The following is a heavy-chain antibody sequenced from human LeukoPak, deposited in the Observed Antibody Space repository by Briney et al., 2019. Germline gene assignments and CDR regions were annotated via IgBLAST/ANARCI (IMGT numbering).Heavy chain of an antibody. CDR2: ISYSGST. D-gene: IGHD1-7*01. V-gene: IGHV4-59*01. J-gene: IGHJ5*02. CDR1: GGSISSYY. CDR3: ARGNWNYASFWFDP. Sequence: SETLSLTCTVSGGSISSYYWSWIRQPPGKGLEWIGYISYSGSTNYNPSLKSRVSISVETSKNQFSLKLSSVTAADTAVYYCARGNWNYASFWFDPWGQGTLVTVSS.